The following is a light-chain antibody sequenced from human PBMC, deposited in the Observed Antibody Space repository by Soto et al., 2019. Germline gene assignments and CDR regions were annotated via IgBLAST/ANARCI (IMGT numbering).Light chain of an antibody. CDR1: QSVSSSY. V-gene: IGKV3-20*01. CDR3: QQYGSSPIT. J-gene: IGKJ4*01. Sequence: EMVLTQSPGTLSLSPGERATLTCRASQSVSSSYLAWYQQKPGQAPRLLIYGASSRATGIPDRFSGSGSGTDFTLTISRLEPDDFAVYYCQQYGSSPITFGGGTKVEIK. CDR2: GAS.